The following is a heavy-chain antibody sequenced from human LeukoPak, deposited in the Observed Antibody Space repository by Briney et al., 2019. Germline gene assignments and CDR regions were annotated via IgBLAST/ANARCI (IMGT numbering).Heavy chain of an antibody. CDR2: ISTNADTT. Sequence: PGGSLRLSCAASGFTFTDYAMSWVRQAPGKGLEWVSIISTNADTTHYADSVKGRFTISRDNSRNTLYLQMKRLRAEDTGVYYCASDIPLHVGAMDSWGQGTLVTVSS. D-gene: IGHD1-26*01. CDR3: ASDIPLHVGAMDS. J-gene: IGHJ4*02. CDR1: GFTFTDYA. V-gene: IGHV3-23*01.